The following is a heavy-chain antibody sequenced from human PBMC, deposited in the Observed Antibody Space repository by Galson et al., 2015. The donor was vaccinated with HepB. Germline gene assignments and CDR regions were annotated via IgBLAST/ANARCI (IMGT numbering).Heavy chain of an antibody. V-gene: IGHV5-10-1*01. CDR2: FDPSSSYT. J-gene: IGHJ5*02. CDR3: ARLAGWELPGA. D-gene: IGHD1-26*01. CDR1: GYSFTSYW. Sequence: QSGAEKKKTGESLRISCTGSGYSFTSYWISWVRQMPGNGLEWMGWFDPSSSYTNYSPSFQGHVTIPADKSISTAYLQWSSLKASDTALYYCARLAGWELPGAWGQGTLVTVSS.